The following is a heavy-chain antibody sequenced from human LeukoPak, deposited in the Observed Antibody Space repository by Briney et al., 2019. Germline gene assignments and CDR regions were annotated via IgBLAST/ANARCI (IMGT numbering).Heavy chain of an antibody. Sequence: GGSLRLSCAASGFTFSSYEMNWVRQAPGKGLEWVSYISSSGSTIYYADSVKGRFTISRDNAKNSLYLQMNSLRAEDTAVYYCARGIFRGYSLLSNGMDFWGQGTMVTVSS. CDR2: ISSSGSTI. J-gene: IGHJ6*02. V-gene: IGHV3-48*03. D-gene: IGHD2-2*01. CDR1: GFTFSSYE. CDR3: ARGIFRGYSLLSNGMDF.